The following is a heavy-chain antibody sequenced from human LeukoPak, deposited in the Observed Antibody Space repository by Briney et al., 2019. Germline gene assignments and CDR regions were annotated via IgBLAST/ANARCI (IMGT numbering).Heavy chain of an antibody. V-gene: IGHV3-23*01. D-gene: IGHD3-10*01. CDR3: AKTPGSGSYLVSVGY. Sequence: GGSLRLSCAASGFTFSSHWMHWVRQAPGKGLEWVSAISGSGGSTYYADSVKGRFTISRDNSKNTLYLQMNSLRAEDTAVYYCAKTPGSGSYLVSVGYWGQGTLVTVSS. J-gene: IGHJ4*02. CDR2: ISGSGGST. CDR1: GFTFSSHW.